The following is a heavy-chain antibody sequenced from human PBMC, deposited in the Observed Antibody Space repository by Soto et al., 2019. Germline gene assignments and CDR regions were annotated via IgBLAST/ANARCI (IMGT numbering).Heavy chain of an antibody. CDR3: ARGMAIRGVIGDL. V-gene: IGHV3-48*02. J-gene: IGHJ5*02. CDR1: GFSLSDYS. CDR2: ISASGSVV. Sequence: QLVESGGGSVRRGGSLRLSCVVSGFSLSDYSMNWVRQAPGEGLQWGSYISASGSVVYDADSVKGRFSISRDNAKNSVHLQMNGLRDDDTAVYYCARGMAIRGVIGDLWGQGTRVTVSS. D-gene: IGHD3-10*01.